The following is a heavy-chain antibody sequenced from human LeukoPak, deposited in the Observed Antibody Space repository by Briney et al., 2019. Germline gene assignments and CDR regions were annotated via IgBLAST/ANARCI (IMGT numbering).Heavy chain of an antibody. V-gene: IGHV3-7*01. Sequence: GGSLRLSCAASGFTFSSYWMSWVRQAPGKGLEWVANIKQDGSEKYYVDSVKGRFTISRDNAKNSLFLQMNSLRAEDTAVYHCARDLDPSSSPFPYYFDYWGQGTLVTVSS. D-gene: IGHD6-6*01. J-gene: IGHJ4*02. CDR3: ARDLDPSSSPFPYYFDY. CDR1: GFTFSSYW. CDR2: IKQDGSEK.